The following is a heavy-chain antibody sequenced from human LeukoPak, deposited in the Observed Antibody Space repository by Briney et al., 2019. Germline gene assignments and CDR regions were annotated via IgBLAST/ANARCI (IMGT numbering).Heavy chain of an antibody. CDR2: TWYDGSNK. Sequence: GGSLRLSCAASGFTFSTYSMNWVRQAPGKGLEWVAVTWYDGSNKYYADSVRDRFTVSRDNSKNTVYLQMNSLRVEDTAVYYCVKDEVYLDSGGYPTPDTTLDYWGQGTLVTVSS. V-gene: IGHV3-33*06. CDR3: VKDEVYLDSGGYPTPDTTLDY. D-gene: IGHD3-22*01. CDR1: GFTFSTYS. J-gene: IGHJ4*02.